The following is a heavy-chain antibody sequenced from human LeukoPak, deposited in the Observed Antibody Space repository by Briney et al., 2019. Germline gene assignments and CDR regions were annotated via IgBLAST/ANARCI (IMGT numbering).Heavy chain of an antibody. CDR1: GFTITNHW. J-gene: IGHJ4*02. V-gene: IGHV3-74*03. CDR2: IKGDERSA. D-gene: IGHD3-10*01. CDR3: ATVFKGTSLQDY. Sequence: GGSLRLSCTASGFTITNHWMYWVRQAPGRGPVWVSRIKGDERSAVYADSVKGRFTISRDNAKNTLYLQMNSLRAEDTAVYYCATVFKGTSLQDYWGQGTLVTVSS.